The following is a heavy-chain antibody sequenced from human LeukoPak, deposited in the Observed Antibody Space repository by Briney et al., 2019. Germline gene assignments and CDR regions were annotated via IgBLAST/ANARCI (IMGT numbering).Heavy chain of an antibody. V-gene: IGHV3-53*01. J-gene: IGHJ4*02. CDR3: ARGGSTRIYYFDY. CDR2: ILSGGGT. CDR1: GFTVSSNY. Sequence: GGSLRLSCAASGFTVSSNYMSWVRQAPGKGLEWVSVILSGGGTYYADSVKGRFTISRDNFKNTLYLQMNSLRAEDTAVYYCARGGSTRIYYFDYWGQGTLVTVSS.